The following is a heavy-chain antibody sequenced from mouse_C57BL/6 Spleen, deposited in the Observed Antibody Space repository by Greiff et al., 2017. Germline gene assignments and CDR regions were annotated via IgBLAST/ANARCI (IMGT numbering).Heavy chain of an antibody. D-gene: IGHD4-1*01. Sequence: VQLQQPGAELVKPGASVQLSCKASGYTFTSYWMHWVKQRPGQGLEWIGMIHPNSGSTNYNEKFKSKATLTVDKSSSTAYMQLSSLTSEDSAVYYCARLGRNYAMDYWGQGTSVTVSS. CDR3: ARLGRNYAMDY. CDR2: IHPNSGST. CDR1: GYTFTSYW. J-gene: IGHJ4*01. V-gene: IGHV1-64*01.